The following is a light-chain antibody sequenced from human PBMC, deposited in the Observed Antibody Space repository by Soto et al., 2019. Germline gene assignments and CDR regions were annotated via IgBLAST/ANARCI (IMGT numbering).Light chain of an antibody. CDR1: QSVSTY. CDR3: QHRSHWPPGAT. J-gene: IGKJ4*01. CDR2: DAS. V-gene: IGKV3-11*01. Sequence: VLTQSPATLSLSPGERATLSCRASQSVSTYLAWYQHKPGQAPRLLIYDASIRATGTPARFSGGGSGTDFTLTISSLAPEDVAVYYCQHRSHWPPGATVGGGTKVEIK.